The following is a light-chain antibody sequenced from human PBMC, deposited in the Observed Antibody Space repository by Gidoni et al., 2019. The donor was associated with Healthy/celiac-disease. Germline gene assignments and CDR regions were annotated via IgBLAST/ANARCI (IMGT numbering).Light chain of an antibody. CDR1: ALPKQY. J-gene: IGLJ2*01. CDR3: QSADSSGTHVV. Sequence: SYELTQPPSVSVSPGQTARITCSGDALPKQYAYWYQQKPGQAPVLVIYKDSERPSGIPERFSGSSSGTTVTLTISGVQAEDEADYYCQSADSSGTHVVFGGGTKLTLL. CDR2: KDS. V-gene: IGLV3-25*03.